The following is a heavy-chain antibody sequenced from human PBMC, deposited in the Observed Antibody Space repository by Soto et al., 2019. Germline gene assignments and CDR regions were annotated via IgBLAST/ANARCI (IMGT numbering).Heavy chain of an antibody. CDR1: GFTFSSYA. Sequence: EVQLLESGGGLVQPGGSLRLSCAASGFTFSSYAMSWVRQAPGKGLEWVSAISGSGGSTYYADAVKGRFTISRDNSKNTLDLQMNSLKAEDTAVYYCAKDVSGSSRVPPLNWFDPWGQGTLVTVSS. V-gene: IGHV3-23*01. CDR3: AKDVSGSSRVPPLNWFDP. J-gene: IGHJ5*02. CDR2: ISGSGGST. D-gene: IGHD6-13*01.